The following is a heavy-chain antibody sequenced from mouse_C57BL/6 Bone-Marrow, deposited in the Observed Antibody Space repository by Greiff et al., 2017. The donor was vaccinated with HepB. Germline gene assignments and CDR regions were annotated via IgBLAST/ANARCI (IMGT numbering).Heavy chain of an antibody. J-gene: IGHJ2*01. CDR1: GYTFTSYW. Sequence: QVQLQQPGAELVMPGASVKLSCKASGYTFTSYWMHWVKQRPGQGLEWIGEIDPSDSYTNYNQKFKGKSTLTVDKSSSTAYMQLSSLTSEDSAVYYCARNLLWLRQGYYFDDWGQGTTLTVAS. CDR3: ARNLLWLRQGYYFDD. CDR2: IDPSDSYT. D-gene: IGHD2-2*01. V-gene: IGHV1-69*01.